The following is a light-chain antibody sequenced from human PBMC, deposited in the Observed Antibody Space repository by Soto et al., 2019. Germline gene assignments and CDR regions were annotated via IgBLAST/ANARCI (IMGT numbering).Light chain of an antibody. CDR1: QGISSY. J-gene: IGKJ5*01. CDR2: AAS. V-gene: IGKV1-8*01. CDR3: QQYYSYPHT. Sequence: AIRMTQSPSSFSASTGDRVTITCRASQGISSYLAWYQQKPGKAPKLLIYAASTLRSGVPSRFSGSGSGTDFTFTISCLQSEDFATYYCQQYYSYPHTFGQGTRLEIK.